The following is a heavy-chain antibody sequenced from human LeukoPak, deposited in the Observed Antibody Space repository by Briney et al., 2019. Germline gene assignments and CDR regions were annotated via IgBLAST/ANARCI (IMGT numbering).Heavy chain of an antibody. CDR3: ASRIGYCSSTSCSIGEE. CDR1: GGSISSYY. D-gene: IGHD2-2*01. Sequence: SETLSLTCTVSGGSISSYYWSWIRQPAGKGLEGIGRIYTSGSTNYNPSLKSRVTMSVDTSKNQFSLKLSSVTAADTAVYYCASRIGYCSSTSCSIGEEWGQGTLVTVSS. V-gene: IGHV4-4*07. CDR2: IYTSGST. J-gene: IGHJ4*02.